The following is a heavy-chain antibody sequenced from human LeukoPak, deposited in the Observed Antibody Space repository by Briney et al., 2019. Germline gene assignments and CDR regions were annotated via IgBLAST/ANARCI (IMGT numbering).Heavy chain of an antibody. J-gene: IGHJ4*02. D-gene: IGHD3-22*01. CDR1: GGSISSYY. CDR2: IYYSGST. V-gene: IGHV4-59*01. CDR3: ARGLPYYYDSSGYYDY. Sequence: TSETLSLTCTVSGGSISSYYWSWIRQPPGKGLEWIGYIYYSGSTNYNPSLKSRVTISVDTSKNQFSLKLSSVTAADTAVYYCARGLPYYYDSSGYYDYWGQGTLVTVSS.